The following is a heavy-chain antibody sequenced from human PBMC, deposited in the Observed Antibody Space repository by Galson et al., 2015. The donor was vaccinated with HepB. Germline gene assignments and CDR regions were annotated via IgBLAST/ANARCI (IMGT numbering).Heavy chain of an antibody. CDR1: GFTFSNYW. Sequence: SLRLSCAASGFTFSNYWMNWVRQAPGKGLEWVANIKQDGSEKHYVESVEGRFTISRDNAKNSVDLQMSSLRAEDTAVYYCARASYGDWGSDAFDIWGQGTMVTVPS. J-gene: IGHJ3*02. CDR3: ARASYGDWGSDAFDI. D-gene: IGHD4-17*01. V-gene: IGHV3-7*01. CDR2: IKQDGSEK.